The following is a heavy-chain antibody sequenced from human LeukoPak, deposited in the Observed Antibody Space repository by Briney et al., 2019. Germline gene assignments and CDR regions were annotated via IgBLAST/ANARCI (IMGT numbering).Heavy chain of an antibody. D-gene: IGHD3-9*01. J-gene: IGHJ4*02. CDR3: ARGRHFRLDILTGPLDY. V-gene: IGHV1-18*04. CDR1: GYTFTSYG. CDR2: ISAYNGNT. Sequence: ASVKVSCKASGYTFTSYGISWVRQAPGQGLEWMGWISAYNGNTNYAQKLQGRVTMTTDTSTSTAYMELRSLRSDDTAVYYCARGRHFRLDILTGPLDYWGQGTLVTVSS.